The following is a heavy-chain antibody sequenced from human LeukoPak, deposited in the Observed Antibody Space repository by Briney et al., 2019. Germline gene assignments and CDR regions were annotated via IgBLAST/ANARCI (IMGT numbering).Heavy chain of an antibody. CDR1: GGSISSSSYY. CDR3: ARYSSGYSYYYYYYMDV. CDR2: IYYSGST. J-gene: IGHJ6*03. D-gene: IGHD3-22*01. Sequence: SETLSLTCTVSGGSISSSSYYWGWIRQPPGKGLEWIGSIYYSGSTYYNPSLKSRVTISVDTSKNQFSLKLSSVTAADTAVYYCARYSSGYSYYYYYYMDVWGKGTTVTISS. V-gene: IGHV4-39*01.